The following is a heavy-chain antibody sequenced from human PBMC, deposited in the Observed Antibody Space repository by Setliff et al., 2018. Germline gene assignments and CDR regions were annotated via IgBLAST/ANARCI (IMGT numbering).Heavy chain of an antibody. V-gene: IGHV4-61*02. Sequence: SETLSLTCIVSGESIDSVATGNHYWNWIRQPAGKGLEWIGRIYTTWSTNYNPSLKSRVIISVDTFRSQFSLQLTSVTAADTAIYYCARQGASGAPHYWGQGTLVTVSS. CDR3: ARQGASGAPHY. CDR1: GESIDSVATGNHY. D-gene: IGHD6-13*01. CDR2: IYTTWST. J-gene: IGHJ4*02.